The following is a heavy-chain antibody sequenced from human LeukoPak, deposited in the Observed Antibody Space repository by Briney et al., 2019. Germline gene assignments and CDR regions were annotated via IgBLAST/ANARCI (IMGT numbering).Heavy chain of an antibody. D-gene: IGHD2-2*01. CDR3: ARGRVVVPATLTY. CDR2: INPNSGGT. CDR1: GYTFSGYY. J-gene: IGHJ4*02. V-gene: IGHV1-2*02. Sequence: GASVKVSSKASGYTFSGYYMHWVRQAPGQGLEWMGWINPNSGGTNYAQKFQGRVTMTRDTSISTAYMELNRLRSDDTAVYYCARGRVVVPATLTYWGQGTLVTVSS.